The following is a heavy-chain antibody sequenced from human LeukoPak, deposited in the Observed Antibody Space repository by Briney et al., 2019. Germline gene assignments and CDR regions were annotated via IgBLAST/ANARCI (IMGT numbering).Heavy chain of an antibody. CDR2: INHSGST. D-gene: IGHD3-10*02. CDR3: ARRFTMLGGAFDI. J-gene: IGHJ3*02. Sequence: SETLSLTCAVYGGSFSGYYWSWIRQPPGKGLEWIGEINHSGSTNYNPSLKSRVTISVDTSKNQFSLKLSSVTAADTAVYYCARRFTMLGGAFDIWGQGTMVTVSS. CDR1: GGSFSGYY. V-gene: IGHV4-34*01.